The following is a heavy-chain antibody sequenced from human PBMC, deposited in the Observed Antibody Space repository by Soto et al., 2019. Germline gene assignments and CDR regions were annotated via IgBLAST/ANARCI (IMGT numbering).Heavy chain of an antibody. CDR2: IYYSGST. D-gene: IGHD3-16*02. CDR3: ERGAFIVSPCTGFDY. Sequence: PSETLSLPCTVSGGSISSGDYYWSWIRQPPGKGLEWIGYIYYSGSTYYNPSLKSRIAINPDTSKNQFSLQLNSVTPEDTAVYYCERGAFIVSPCTGFDYWGQGTLVNVSS. J-gene: IGHJ4*02. CDR1: GGSISSGDYY. V-gene: IGHV4-30-4*01.